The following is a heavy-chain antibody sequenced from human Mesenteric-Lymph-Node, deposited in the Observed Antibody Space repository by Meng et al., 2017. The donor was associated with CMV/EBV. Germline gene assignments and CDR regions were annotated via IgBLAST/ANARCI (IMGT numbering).Heavy chain of an antibody. J-gene: IGHJ4*02. Sequence: GSLRLSCTVSGGSISSYYWSWIRQPPGKGLEWIGYIYYSGSTNYNPSLKSRVTISVDTSKNQFSLKLSSVTAADTAVYYCARASFVYARGYSSSSGFDYWGQGTLVTVSS. V-gene: IGHV4-59*01. D-gene: IGHD6-6*01. CDR1: GGSISSYY. CDR3: ARASFVYARGYSSSSGFDY. CDR2: IYYSGST.